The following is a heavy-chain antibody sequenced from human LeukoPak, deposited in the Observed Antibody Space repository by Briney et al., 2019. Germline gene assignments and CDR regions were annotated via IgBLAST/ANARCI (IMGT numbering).Heavy chain of an antibody. CDR2: IFYTGST. V-gene: IGHV4-59*01. D-gene: IGHD7-27*01. CDR3: AKSVSHWGFDP. Sequence: SETLSLTCTVSGGSITNSYWNWIRQPPGKGLEYLGYIFYTGSTNYNPSLKSRITISVDKSSNQFFLRLKSVTAADTAVYYCAKSVSHWGFDPWGQGTLVTVSS. J-gene: IGHJ5*02. CDR1: GGSITNSY.